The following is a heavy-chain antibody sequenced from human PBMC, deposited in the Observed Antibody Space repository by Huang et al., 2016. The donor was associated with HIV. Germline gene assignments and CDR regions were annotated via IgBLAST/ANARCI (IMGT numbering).Heavy chain of an antibody. CDR3: ARSAVPGDGDWFDP. CDR1: GFTFPNYA. V-gene: IGHV3-30*04. D-gene: IGHD6-19*01. CDR2: ISYDGRNK. Sequence: QVQLVESGGGLVQPGRSLRLSCAAAGFTFPNYAIPWGRQAADKGLEWLAFISYDGRNKFYADSVKGRFTISRDNSKSTLYLLMNSLRVDDTALYYCARSAVPGDGDWFDPWGQGTLVTVSS. J-gene: IGHJ5*02.